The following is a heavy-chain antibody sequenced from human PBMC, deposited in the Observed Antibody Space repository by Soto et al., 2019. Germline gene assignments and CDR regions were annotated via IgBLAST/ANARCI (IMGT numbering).Heavy chain of an antibody. D-gene: IGHD6-19*01. J-gene: IGHJ4*02. CDR1: GGSINNNY. CDR2: IYYNGNT. Sequence: QVQLQESGPGLVKPSETLSLTCTVSGGSINNNYWSWIRQPPGKGLEWIGYIYYNGNTYYNPSLKSRVTMSVDTSKNQFSLKLSSVNAADTAVYYCARGGWYLTYWGQGTPVTVSS. V-gene: IGHV4-59*01. CDR3: ARGGWYLTY.